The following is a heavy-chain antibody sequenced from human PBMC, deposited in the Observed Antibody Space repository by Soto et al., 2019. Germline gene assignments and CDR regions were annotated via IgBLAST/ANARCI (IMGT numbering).Heavy chain of an antibody. D-gene: IGHD3-22*01. CDR1: GGTFSSYA. CDR3: ARPQYYYDSSGYYHDAFDI. J-gene: IGHJ3*02. Sequence: ASVKVSCKASGGTFSSYAISWVRQAPGQGLEWMGGIIPIFGTANYAQKFQGRVTISADKSISTAYLQWSSLKASDTAMYYCARPQYYYDSSGYYHDAFDIWGQGTMVTVSS. CDR2: IIPIFGTA. V-gene: IGHV1-69*06.